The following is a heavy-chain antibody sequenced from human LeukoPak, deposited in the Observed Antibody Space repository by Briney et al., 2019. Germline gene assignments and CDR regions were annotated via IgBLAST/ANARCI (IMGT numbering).Heavy chain of an antibody. Sequence: ASRKLSCKASGYTFTNYGFTWVRHAPGQGLGWMGWISAYDGYTNHAQKFQRRVTMTTDTSTSTVYMEMRSLRSDDTAVYYCARGGRSRMDVWGQGTTVTVS. D-gene: IGHD3-16*01. J-gene: IGHJ6*02. CDR3: ARGGRSRMDV. V-gene: IGHV1-18*01. CDR2: ISAYDGYT. CDR1: GYTFTNYG.